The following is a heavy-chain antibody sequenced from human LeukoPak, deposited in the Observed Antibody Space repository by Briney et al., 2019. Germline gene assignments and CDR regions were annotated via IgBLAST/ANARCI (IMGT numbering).Heavy chain of an antibody. CDR1: GLTFSSYS. CDR2: ISGSTITT. J-gene: IGHJ4*02. D-gene: IGHD1-26*01. Sequence: PGGSLRLSCAASGLTFSSYSMIWVRQAPGKGLQWVSAISGSTITTYYANSVKGRFTISRDNSKNTVYLQMSSLRAEETAVYYCARVGMGSPGPFDYWGQGTRVTVPS. CDR3: ARVGMGSPGPFDY. V-gene: IGHV3-23*01.